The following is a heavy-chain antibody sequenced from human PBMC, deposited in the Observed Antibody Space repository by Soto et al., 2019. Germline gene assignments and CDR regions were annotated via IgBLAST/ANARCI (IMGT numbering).Heavy chain of an antibody. CDR3: ATVYCNTGVCYTRDAFDI. J-gene: IGHJ3*02. CDR2: INPNSGGT. CDR1: GYTFTGYY. Sequence: ASVKVSCKASGYTFTGYYMHWVRQAPGQGLEWMGWINPNSGGTNYAQKFQGRVTMTRDTSISTAYMELSRLRSDDTAVYYCATVYCNTGVCYTRDAFDIWGQGTMVTVSS. D-gene: IGHD2-8*01. V-gene: IGHV1-2*02.